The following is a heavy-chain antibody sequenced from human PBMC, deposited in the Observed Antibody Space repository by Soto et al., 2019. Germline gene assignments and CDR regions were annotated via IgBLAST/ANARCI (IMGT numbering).Heavy chain of an antibody. CDR2: INYSGST. CDR1: GGSISAYY. V-gene: IGHV4-59*12. Sequence: PSETLSLTCTVSGGSISAYYWTWIRQPPGKGLEYIGYINYSGSTNYNPSLKSRVRLSVDTSKDQFSLELSSVTAADTGVYYCARGDTYYYDRSGPYDYWGQGTPVTVSS. J-gene: IGHJ4*02. D-gene: IGHD3-22*01. CDR3: ARGDTYYYDRSGPYDY.